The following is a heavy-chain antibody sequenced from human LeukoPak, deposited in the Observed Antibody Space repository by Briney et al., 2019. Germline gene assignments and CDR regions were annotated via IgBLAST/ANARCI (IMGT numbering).Heavy chain of an antibody. J-gene: IGHJ4*02. CDR3: ARGHAHKFWSSYYLGTEGGGFDY. Sequence: GGSLRLSCAPSGLSFSSYAMHCVRQAAGKGLEYVSAISSDGGSTNYATSVKGRFPISRHNSKNKLYLRMCSLRAEAMAVYYCARGHAHKFWSSYYLGTEGGGFDYWGQGTLVTVSS. CDR2: ISSDGGST. D-gene: IGHD3-3*01. V-gene: IGHV3-64*01. CDR1: GLSFSSYA.